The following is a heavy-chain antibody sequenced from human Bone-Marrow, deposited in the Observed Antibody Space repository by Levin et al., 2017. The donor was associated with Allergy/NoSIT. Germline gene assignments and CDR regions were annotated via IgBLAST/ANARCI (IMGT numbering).Heavy chain of an antibody. Sequence: PGGSLRLSCAASGFIFNTYWMHWVRQAPGKGLVWVSRINGDGSSTIYADSVKGRFTISRDNAKNTLYLQMNSLRAEDTAVYYCARDYGLFDYWGQGTLVTVSS. J-gene: IGHJ4*02. CDR2: INGDGSST. CDR1: GFIFNTYW. CDR3: ARDYGLFDY. V-gene: IGHV3-74*01. D-gene: IGHD3-10*01.